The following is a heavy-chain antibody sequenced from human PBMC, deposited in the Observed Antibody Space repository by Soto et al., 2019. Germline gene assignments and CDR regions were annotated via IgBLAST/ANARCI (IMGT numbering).Heavy chain of an antibody. CDR3: ARVWVGTTFAYYYGMDV. J-gene: IGHJ6*02. D-gene: IGHD1-26*01. V-gene: IGHV1-18*01. CDR1: GYTFTSYG. Sequence: QVQRVQSGAEVKKPGASVKVSCKASGYTFTSYGINWVRQAPGQGLEWMGWISAYNGNTNYAQKLQGRVTMTTDTSTSTAYMELRSLRSDDTAVYYCARVWVGTTFAYYYGMDVWGQGTTVTVSS. CDR2: ISAYNGNT.